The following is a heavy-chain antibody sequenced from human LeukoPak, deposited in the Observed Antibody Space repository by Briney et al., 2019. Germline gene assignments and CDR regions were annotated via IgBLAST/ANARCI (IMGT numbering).Heavy chain of an antibody. CDR2: INSDGSST. CDR1: GFTFSSYW. J-gene: IGHJ4*02. V-gene: IGHV3-74*01. CDR3: VSFYETY. Sequence: GGSLRLSCAASGFTFSSYWMHWVRQAPGKGLVWVSRINSDGSSTTYADSVKGRFTISRDNAKNTVYLQMNNLRAEDTAVYYCVSFYETYWGRGTLVTVSS. D-gene: IGHD2-2*01.